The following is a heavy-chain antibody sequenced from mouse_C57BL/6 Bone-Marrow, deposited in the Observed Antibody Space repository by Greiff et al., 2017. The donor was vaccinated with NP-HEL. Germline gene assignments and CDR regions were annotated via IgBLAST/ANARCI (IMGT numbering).Heavy chain of an antibody. CDR3: ARSGFLYFDY. D-gene: IGHD3-1*01. CDR1: GYAFSSSW. Sequence: VQLQQSGPELVKPGASVKISCKASGYAFSSSWMNWVKQRPGKGLEWIGRIYPGDGDTNYNGKFKGKATLTADKSSSTAYMQLSSLISEDSAVYFCARSGFLYFDYWGQGTTLTVSS. CDR2: IYPGDGDT. V-gene: IGHV1-82*01. J-gene: IGHJ2*01.